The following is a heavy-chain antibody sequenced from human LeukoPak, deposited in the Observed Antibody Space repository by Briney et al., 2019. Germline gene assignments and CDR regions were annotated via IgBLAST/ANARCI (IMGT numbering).Heavy chain of an antibody. D-gene: IGHD3-22*01. CDR2: IYYSGST. CDR3: AREYDSSGYQYWYFDL. J-gene: IGHJ2*01. CDR1: GGSISSYY. V-gene: IGHV4-59*01. Sequence: PSETLSLTCTVSGGSISSYYWSWIRPPPGKGLEWMGYIYYSGSTNYNPSLKRRVTISVDTSKNQSSLKLSSGTAADKAVYYCAREYDSSGYQYWYFDLWGRGTLVTVSS.